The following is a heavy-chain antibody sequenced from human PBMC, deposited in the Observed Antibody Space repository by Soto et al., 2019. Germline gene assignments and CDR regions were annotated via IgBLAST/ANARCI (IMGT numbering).Heavy chain of an antibody. CDR1: GYIFTSYW. V-gene: IGHV5-51*01. D-gene: IGHD2-2*02. CDR2: IYPGDSDT. Sequence: GESLKISCQASGYIFTSYWIAWVRQKPGKGLEWMGIIYPGDSDTTYSPSFEGQVTISADMSTNTAYLQWSGLKASDTAMYYCARHGGGGHNTIFLYGFDFWGQGTVVTVSS. CDR3: ARHGGGGHNTIFLYGFDF. J-gene: IGHJ3*01.